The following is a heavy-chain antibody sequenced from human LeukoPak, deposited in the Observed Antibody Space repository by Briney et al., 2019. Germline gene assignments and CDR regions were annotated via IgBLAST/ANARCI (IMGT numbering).Heavy chain of an antibody. CDR2: INYSGST. D-gene: IGHD6-6*01. CDR1: GGSITSNNYY. J-gene: IGHJ5*02. V-gene: IGHV4-39*01. CDR3: ARHSFPTYSTSSDWFDT. Sequence: SETLSLTCTVSGGSITSNNYYCGWIRQPPGKGLEWIASINYSGSTYYNPSLKSRVTTSVGTSQNQFSLKLSSVTATDTAVYYCARHSFPTYSTSSDWFDTWAREPLSPSPQ.